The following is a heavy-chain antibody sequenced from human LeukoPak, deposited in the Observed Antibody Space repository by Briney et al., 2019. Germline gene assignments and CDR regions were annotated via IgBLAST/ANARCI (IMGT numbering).Heavy chain of an antibody. CDR1: GGSISSYY. V-gene: IGHV4-34*01. J-gene: IGHJ4*02. D-gene: IGHD6-13*01. CDR2: INHSGST. CDR3: ARGLYSSSWYWVPAPEGPIYYFDY. Sequence: SETLSLTCTVSGGSISSYYWSWIHQPPGKGLEWIGEINHSGSTNYNPSLKSRVTISVDTSKNQFSLKLSSVTAADTAVYYCARGLYSSSWYWVPAPEGPIYYFDYWGQGTLVTVSS.